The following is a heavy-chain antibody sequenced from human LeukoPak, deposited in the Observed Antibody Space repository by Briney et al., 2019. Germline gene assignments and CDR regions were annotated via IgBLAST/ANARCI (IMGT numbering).Heavy chain of an antibody. CDR3: ASSHHADYGDYETDY. V-gene: IGHV1-69*13. J-gene: IGHJ4*02. D-gene: IGHD4-17*01. CDR1: GGTFSSYA. CDR2: IIPIFGTA. Sequence: SVKVSFTASGGTFSSYAISWVRQAPGQGLEWMGGIIPIFGTANYARKFQGRVTITADESTSTAYMELSSLRSEDTAVYYCASSHHADYGDYETDYWGQGTLVTVSS.